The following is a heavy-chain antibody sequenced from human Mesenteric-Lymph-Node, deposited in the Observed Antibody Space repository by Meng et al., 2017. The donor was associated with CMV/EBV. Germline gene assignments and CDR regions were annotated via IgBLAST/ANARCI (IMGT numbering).Heavy chain of an antibody. CDR2: ISHDGSNK. V-gene: IGHV3-30-3*01. CDR1: EFTFSGYS. Sequence: GESLKISCAASEFTFSGYSLNWVRQAPGKGLEWVAAISHDGSNKYYAESVKGRFTISRDNAKNSLYLQMNSLRAEDTAVYYCARDGEQQLVYYYYYGMDVWGQGTTVTVSS. D-gene: IGHD6-13*01. J-gene: IGHJ6*02. CDR3: ARDGEQQLVYYYYYGMDV.